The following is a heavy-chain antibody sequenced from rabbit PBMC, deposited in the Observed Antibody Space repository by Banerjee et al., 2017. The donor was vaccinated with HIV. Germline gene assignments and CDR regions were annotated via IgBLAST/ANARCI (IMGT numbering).Heavy chain of an antibody. V-gene: IGHV1S40*01. Sequence: QSLEESGGDLVKPGASLTLTCTASGFSFSSSYYVYWVRQAPGKGLEWIGCIYTGSGTTYYASWAKGRVTISKTSSTTVTLQMTSLTAADTATYFCARVTGSVWGVGFGLWGQGTLVTVS. J-gene: IGHJ3*01. D-gene: IGHD4-1*01. CDR1: GFSFSSSYY. CDR2: IYTGSGTT. CDR3: ARVTGSVWGVGFGL.